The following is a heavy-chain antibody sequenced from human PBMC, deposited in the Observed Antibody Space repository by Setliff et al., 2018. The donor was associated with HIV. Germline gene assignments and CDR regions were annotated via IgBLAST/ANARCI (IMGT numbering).Heavy chain of an antibody. V-gene: IGHV3-23*01. J-gene: IGHJ4*02. CDR3: AKDNSITMARGVN. Sequence: GGSPRLSCAASGFTFSSYAMSWVRQAPGKGLEWVSAISGSGGSTYYADSVKGRFTISRDNSKNTLYLQMNSLRAEDTAVYYCAKDNSITMARGVNWGQGTLVTVSS. CDR1: GFTFSSYA. CDR2: ISGSGGST. D-gene: IGHD3-10*01.